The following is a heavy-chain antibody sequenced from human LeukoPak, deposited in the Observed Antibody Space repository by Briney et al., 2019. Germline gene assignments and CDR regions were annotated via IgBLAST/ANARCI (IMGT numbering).Heavy chain of an antibody. Sequence: GGSLRLSCAASGFTFSIYAMSWVRQPPGEGLEWVSSISSRSDYTYYDDSVKGRFTISRANTHNTLYLQMYSLTAEDTAIYYCAKDRPNYYESNGQYYRRDGDYWGQGTLVTVSS. CDR1: GFTFSIYA. J-gene: IGHJ4*02. D-gene: IGHD3-22*01. V-gene: IGHV3-23*01. CDR3: AKDRPNYYESNGQYYRRDGDY. CDR2: ISSRSDYT.